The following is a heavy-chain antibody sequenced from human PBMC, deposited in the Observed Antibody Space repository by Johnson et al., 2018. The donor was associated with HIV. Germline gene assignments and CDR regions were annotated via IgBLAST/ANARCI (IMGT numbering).Heavy chain of an antibody. CDR2: ISYDGSNK. Sequence: QVQLVESGGGVVQPGRSLRLSCAASGFTFSSHAMHWVRQAPGKGLEWVAVISYDGSNKYYADSVKGRFTISRDNSKNTLYLQMDSLRTEDTAVYYCARDTPGYLDAFDIWGQGTMVTVSS. V-gene: IGHV3-30*04. D-gene: IGHD1-1*01. CDR3: ARDTPGYLDAFDI. J-gene: IGHJ3*02. CDR1: GFTFSSHA.